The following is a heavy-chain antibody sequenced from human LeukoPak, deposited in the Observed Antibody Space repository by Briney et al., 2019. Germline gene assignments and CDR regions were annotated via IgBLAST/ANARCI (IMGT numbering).Heavy chain of an antibody. CDR1: GFTFSDHY. CDR2: SRNKANRYTT. Sequence: GGSLRLSCAASGFTFSDHYMDWVRQAPGKGLEWVGLSRNKANRYTTEYAASVKVRFSISRDDSKTSLYLQMNSLKPEDTAVYYCATVSSSRDGYNFDYWGQGTLVTVSS. CDR3: ATVSSSRDGYNFDY. D-gene: IGHD5-24*01. V-gene: IGHV3-72*01. J-gene: IGHJ4*02.